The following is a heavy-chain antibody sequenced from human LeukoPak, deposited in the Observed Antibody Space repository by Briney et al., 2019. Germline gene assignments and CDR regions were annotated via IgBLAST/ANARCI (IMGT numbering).Heavy chain of an antibody. Sequence: SGGSLRLSCAASGFTFSNFAVSWVRQAPGKGLEWVSAISGSGGSTYYADSVKGRFTISRDNSKNTLYLQMNSLRAEDTAVYYCALSYSSGWYYFDYWGQGTLVTVSS. V-gene: IGHV3-23*01. CDR3: ALSYSSGWYYFDY. D-gene: IGHD6-19*01. CDR1: GFTFSNFA. CDR2: ISGSGGST. J-gene: IGHJ4*02.